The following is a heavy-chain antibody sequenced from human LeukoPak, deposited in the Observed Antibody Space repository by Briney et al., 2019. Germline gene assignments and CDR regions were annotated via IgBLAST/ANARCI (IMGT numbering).Heavy chain of an antibody. CDR1: GFTFSTYW. V-gene: IGHV3-7*01. CDR2: IKYDGIEK. J-gene: IGHJ5*02. D-gene: IGHD3-10*01. Sequence: PGGSLRLSRAASGFTFSTYWMAWVRQAPGKGLEWVANIKYDGIEKYYVDSVKGRFTISRDNAKNSLYLHMNSLRDDDTAVYYCARNLVTEPTGDWFDPWGQGTLVTVSS. CDR3: ARNLVTEPTGDWFDP.